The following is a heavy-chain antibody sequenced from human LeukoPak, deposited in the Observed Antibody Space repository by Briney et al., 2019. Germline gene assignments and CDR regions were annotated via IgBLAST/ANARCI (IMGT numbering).Heavy chain of an antibody. CDR2: ISYDGSNN. Sequence: GGSLRLSCAASGFIFSSYAMHWVRQAPGTGLEWVAVISYDGSNNYYADSVKGRFTISRDNSKNTLYLQMNSLRAEDTAVYYCARVHRTGWVVDAFDIWGQGTTVTVSS. CDR3: ARVHRTGWVVDAFDI. CDR1: GFIFSSYA. V-gene: IGHV3-30-3*01. J-gene: IGHJ3*02. D-gene: IGHD3/OR15-3a*01.